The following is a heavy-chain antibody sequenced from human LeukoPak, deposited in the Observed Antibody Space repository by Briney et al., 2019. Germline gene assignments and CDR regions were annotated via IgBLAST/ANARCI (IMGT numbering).Heavy chain of an antibody. CDR2: IHDSGST. CDR1: GDSISNGDYH. J-gene: IGHJ4*02. CDR3: AKETSLGIFGVEPFDY. Sequence: PSETLSLTCTVSGDSISNGDYHWSWIRQPPGRGLEWIGYIHDSGSTYYNPSLKTRLAMSVDTSKNQFSLNLSSVTAADTAVYYCAKETSLGIFGVEPFDYWGQGTLVTVSS. V-gene: IGHV4-30-4*01. D-gene: IGHD3-3*01.